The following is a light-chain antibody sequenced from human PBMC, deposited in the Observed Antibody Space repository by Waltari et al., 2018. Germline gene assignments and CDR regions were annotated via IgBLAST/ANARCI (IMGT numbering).Light chain of an antibody. CDR2: EVS. J-gene: IGLJ6*01. V-gene: IGLV2-23*02. CDR3: CSYAGSSTNV. CDR1: SSDVGSYNL. Sequence: QSALTQPASVSGSPGQSITISCTGTSSDVGSYNLVSWYQQHPGKAPKLMIYEVSKRPSGVSNRCSGSKAGNTASLTISGLQAEDEADYYCCSYAGSSTNVFGSGTKVTVL.